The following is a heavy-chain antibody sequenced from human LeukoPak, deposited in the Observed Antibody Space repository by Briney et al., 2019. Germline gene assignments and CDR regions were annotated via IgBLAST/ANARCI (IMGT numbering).Heavy chain of an antibody. Sequence: ASVKVSCKASGYTLTGYYMHWVRQAPGQGVEWMGWINPNSGGTNYAQKFQGRVTMTRGTSISTAYMELSRLGSDDTAVYYCARDGASGYLADYWGQGTLVTVSS. CDR1: GYTLTGYY. V-gene: IGHV1-2*02. CDR2: INPNSGGT. D-gene: IGHD3-3*01. CDR3: ARDGASGYLADY. J-gene: IGHJ4*02.